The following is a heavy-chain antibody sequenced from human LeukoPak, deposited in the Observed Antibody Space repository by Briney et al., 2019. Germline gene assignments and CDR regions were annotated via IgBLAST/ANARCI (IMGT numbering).Heavy chain of an antibody. CDR2: IHYSGGST. Sequence: GGSLRFSCAASGFTFSNYALSWVRQAPGKGLEWVSAIHYSGGSTYYADSVKGRFTISRDNSKNTLYLQMNSLRAEDTAVYYCAKVIREVDMSYDYWGQGALVTVSS. CDR3: AKVIREVDMSYDY. J-gene: IGHJ4*02. V-gene: IGHV3-23*01. D-gene: IGHD5-24*01. CDR1: GFTFSNYA.